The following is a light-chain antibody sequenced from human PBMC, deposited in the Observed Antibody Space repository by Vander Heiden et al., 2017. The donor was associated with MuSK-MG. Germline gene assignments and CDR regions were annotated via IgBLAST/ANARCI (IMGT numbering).Light chain of an antibody. V-gene: IGKV3-11*01. CDR1: RSVSSY. CDR2: DAS. J-gene: IGKJ4*01. CDR3: QQRSNWPLT. Sequence: EIVLTHSPALLSLSPGDSATLSCRASRSVSSYLAWYQQKPGQAPRLLIYDASNRATGIPARFSGSGSGTDFTLTISSLEPEDFAVYYCQQRSNWPLTFGGGTKVEIK.